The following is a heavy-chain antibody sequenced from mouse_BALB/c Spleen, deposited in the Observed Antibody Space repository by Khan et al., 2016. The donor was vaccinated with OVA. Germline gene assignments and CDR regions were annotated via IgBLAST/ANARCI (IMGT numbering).Heavy chain of an antibody. J-gene: IGHJ3*01. CDR3: ARAYYYGAWFAY. V-gene: IGHV2-9*02. Sequence: QVQLKESGPGLVAPSQSLSITCTVSGFSLTTYGVHWVRQPPGKGLEWLGVIWAVGSTNYNSALMSSLNISKDNSKSQVFLKRNSLQTDDTAMYYCARAYYYGAWFAYWGQGTLVTVSA. D-gene: IGHD1-1*01. CDR2: IWAVGST. CDR1: GFSLTTYG.